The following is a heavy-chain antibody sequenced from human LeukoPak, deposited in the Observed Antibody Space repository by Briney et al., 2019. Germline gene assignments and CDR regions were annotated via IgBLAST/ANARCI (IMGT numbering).Heavy chain of an antibody. CDR1: GGSISSSSYY. Sequence: PSETLSLTCTVSGGSISSSSYYWGWARQPPGKGLEWIGSIYYSGSTYYNPSLKSRVTISVDTSKNQFSLKLSSVTAADTAVYYCAGISSSWLTDYWGQGTLVTVSS. D-gene: IGHD6-13*01. V-gene: IGHV4-39*01. CDR2: IYYSGST. J-gene: IGHJ4*02. CDR3: AGISSSWLTDY.